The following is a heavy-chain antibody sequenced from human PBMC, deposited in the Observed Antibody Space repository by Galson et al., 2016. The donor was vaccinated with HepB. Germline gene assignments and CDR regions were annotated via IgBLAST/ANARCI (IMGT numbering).Heavy chain of an antibody. CDR3: AKVNWGLEFSHY. CDR1: GFTFSNYA. CDR2: ISPTGAST. J-gene: IGHJ4*02. V-gene: IGHV3-23*01. Sequence: SLRLSCAASGFTFSNYAMTWVRQAPGKGLEWVSGISPTGASTYYADSVQGRFTISRDNSNNMLHLQMNNLRAEDTAIYYCAKVNWGLEFSHYWGQGTLVTVSS. D-gene: IGHD7-27*01.